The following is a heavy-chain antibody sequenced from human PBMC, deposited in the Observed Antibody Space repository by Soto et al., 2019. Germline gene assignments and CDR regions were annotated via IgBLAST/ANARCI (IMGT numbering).Heavy chain of an antibody. V-gene: IGHV4-59*05. J-gene: IGHJ4*02. CDR3: ARVYDYIWGSYPVTPDFDY. CDR1: GGSISGYF. D-gene: IGHD3-16*02. CDR2: IYYSGST. Sequence: PSETLSLTCTVSGGSISGYFWSWIRQPPGKGLEWIGSIYYSGSTYYNPSLKSRVTISVDTSKNQFSLKLSSVTAADTAVYYCARVYDYIWGSYPVTPDFDYWGQGTLVTVSS.